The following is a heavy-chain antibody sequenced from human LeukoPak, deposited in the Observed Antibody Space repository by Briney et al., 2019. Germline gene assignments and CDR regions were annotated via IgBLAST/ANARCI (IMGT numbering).Heavy chain of an antibody. Sequence: GGSLRLSCAASGFMFSTYWMSWVRQAPGKGLEWVANIKQDGSERYNVDSVKGRFTISRDNAKNSLYLQMNSLRVEDTAVYHCARGRYCSGGSCYGALGYYFDYWGQGTLVTVSS. V-gene: IGHV3-7*01. CDR2: IKQDGSER. CDR3: ARGRYCSGGSCYGALGYYFDY. J-gene: IGHJ4*02. D-gene: IGHD2-15*01. CDR1: GFMFSTYW.